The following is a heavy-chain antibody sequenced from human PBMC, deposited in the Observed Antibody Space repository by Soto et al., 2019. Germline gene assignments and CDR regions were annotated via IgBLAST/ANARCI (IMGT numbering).Heavy chain of an antibody. D-gene: IGHD3-10*01. V-gene: IGHV3-23*01. CDR2: ISGSGGST. J-gene: IGHJ4*02. CDR1: GFTFSNYD. CDR3: AKGPHYYGSGSYYNY. Sequence: EVQLLESGGGLVQPGGSLRLSCAASGFTFSNYDMTWVRQAPGKGLEWVSTISGSGGSTYYADSVKGRFTISRDNSKNTLYLQMNSLRAEDTAVYYCAKGPHYYGSGSYYNYWGQGTLVTVSS.